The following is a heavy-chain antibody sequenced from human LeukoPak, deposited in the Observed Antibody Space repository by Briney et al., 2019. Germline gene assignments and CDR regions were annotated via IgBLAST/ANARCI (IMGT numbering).Heavy chain of an antibody. CDR1: GYTFTSYY. CDR3: AKGSGAWVAVAEWFDP. J-gene: IGHJ5*02. CDR2: IIPTFGTA. D-gene: IGHD6-19*01. Sequence: SVKVSCKASGYTFTSYYMHWVRQAPGQGLEWMGGIIPTFGTANYAQKFQGRVTITADKSTSTAYMELSSLRSEDTAVYYCAKGSGAWVAVAEWFDPWGQGTLVTVSS. V-gene: IGHV1-69*06.